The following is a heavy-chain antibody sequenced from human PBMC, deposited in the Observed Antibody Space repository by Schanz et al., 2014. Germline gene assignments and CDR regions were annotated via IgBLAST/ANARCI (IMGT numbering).Heavy chain of an antibody. J-gene: IGHJ4*01. CDR1: GFTFSSYK. V-gene: IGHV3-23*04. CDR3: AREQIMAAAGLVDY. D-gene: IGHD6-13*01. Sequence: VQLVESGGGVVQPGRSLRLSCAASGFTFSSYKMNWVRQAPGKGLEWVSAISGSGGSTYYADSVKGRFTVFRDNSKNTLYLQMNSLRAEDTAVYYCAREQIMAAAGLVDYWGHGTLVTVSS. CDR2: ISGSGGST.